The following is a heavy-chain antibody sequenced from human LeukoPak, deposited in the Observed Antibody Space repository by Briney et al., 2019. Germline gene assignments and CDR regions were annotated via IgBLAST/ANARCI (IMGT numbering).Heavy chain of an antibody. J-gene: IGHJ4*02. Sequence: GRSLTLSCAASGFTFSDYYMSWIRQAPGKGLEWVSYISSSSSYTNYADSVKGRFTISRDNAKNSLYLQVNSLRAEDTAVYYCARAESCSSTSCPPYFDYWGQGTLVTVSS. D-gene: IGHD2-2*01. V-gene: IGHV3-11*05. CDR3: ARAESCSSTSCPPYFDY. CDR1: GFTFSDYY. CDR2: ISSSSSYT.